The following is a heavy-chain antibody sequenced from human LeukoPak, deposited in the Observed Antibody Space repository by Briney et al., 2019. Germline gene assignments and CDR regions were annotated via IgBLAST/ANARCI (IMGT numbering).Heavy chain of an antibody. CDR2: IRYDESDK. Sequence: GGSLRLSCAAPRFAFSRYVMHWVRQAPGKGLEWVAFIRYDESDKKYKDSVKGRFTVSRDNAKNSLYLQMDSLRAEDTAVYYCAREDHYESSGYYRSGDYWGQGTLVAVSS. CDR3: AREDHYESSGYYRSGDY. J-gene: IGHJ4*02. CDR1: RFAFSRYV. D-gene: IGHD3-22*01. V-gene: IGHV3-30*02.